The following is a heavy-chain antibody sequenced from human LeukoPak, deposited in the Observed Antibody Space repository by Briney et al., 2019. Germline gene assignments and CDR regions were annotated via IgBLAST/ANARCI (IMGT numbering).Heavy chain of an antibody. D-gene: IGHD3-22*01. CDR1: GFTFSSYA. V-gene: IGHV3-64*01. CDR3: AMIKEG. CDR2: ISSNGGST. Sequence: GGSLRLSCAASGFTFSSYAMHWVRQAPGKGLEYVSAISSNGGSTYYANSVKGRFTISRDNAKNTLYLQMNSLRAEDTAVYYCAMIKEGWGQGTLVTVSS. J-gene: IGHJ4*02.